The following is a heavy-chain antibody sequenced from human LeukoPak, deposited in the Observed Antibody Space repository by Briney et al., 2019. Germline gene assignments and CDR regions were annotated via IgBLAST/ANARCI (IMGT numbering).Heavy chain of an antibody. D-gene: IGHD4-17*01. CDR2: ISAYNGNT. CDR3: ARDLYPVHGDSSPRGAFDI. Sequence: ASVKVSCKASGYTFTSYGISWVRQAPGQGLEWMGWISAYNGNTNYAQKLQGRVTMTTDTSTSTAYMELRSLRSDDTAVYYCARDLYPVHGDSSPRGAFDIWGQGTMVTVSS. J-gene: IGHJ3*02. V-gene: IGHV1-18*01. CDR1: GYTFTSYG.